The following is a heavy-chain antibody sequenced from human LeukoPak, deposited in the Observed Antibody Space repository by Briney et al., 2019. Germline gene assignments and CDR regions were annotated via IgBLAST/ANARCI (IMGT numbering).Heavy chain of an antibody. D-gene: IGHD2-15*01. CDR3: ARVRIYCSGGSCYFDY. V-gene: IGHV1-18*01. Sequence: GASVKVSCKTSDYTFSNYGITWVRQAPGQGLEWMGWISAYTGNTTFAQKFQGRVTMTTDTTSSTAYMELRSLTSDDTAVYYCARVRIYCSGGSCYFDYWGQGTLVTVSS. J-gene: IGHJ4*02. CDR2: ISAYTGNT. CDR1: DYTFSNYG.